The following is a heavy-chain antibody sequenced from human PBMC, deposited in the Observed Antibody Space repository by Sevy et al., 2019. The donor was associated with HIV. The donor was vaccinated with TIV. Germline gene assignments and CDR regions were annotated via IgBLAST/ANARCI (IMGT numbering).Heavy chain of an antibody. CDR3: ARAVPNIVATEDDAFDI. Sequence: SETLSLTCTVSGGSISSGDYYWSWIRQPSGKGLEWIGYIYYSGSTYYNPSLKSRVTISVDTSKNQFSLKLSSVTAADTAVDYCARAVPNIVATEDDAFDIWGQGTMVTVSS. V-gene: IGHV4-30-4*01. J-gene: IGHJ3*02. CDR1: GGSISSGDYY. CDR2: IYYSGST. D-gene: IGHD5-12*01.